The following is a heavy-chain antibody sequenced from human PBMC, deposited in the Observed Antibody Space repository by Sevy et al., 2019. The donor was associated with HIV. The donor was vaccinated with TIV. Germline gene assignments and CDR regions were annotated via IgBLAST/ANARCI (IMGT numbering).Heavy chain of an antibody. CDR3: AKGRYDIWGFDH. J-gene: IGHJ5*02. Sequence: GGSLRLSCAASGFTFSSYAMSWVRQAPGKGLEWVSVISGSGGSTYYADSVKGRFTISRDNSKNTLYLQMNSLRAEDTDVYYCAKGRYDIWGFDHWGQGTLVTVSS. CDR2: ISGSGGST. V-gene: IGHV3-23*01. CDR1: GFTFSSYA. D-gene: IGHD3-9*01.